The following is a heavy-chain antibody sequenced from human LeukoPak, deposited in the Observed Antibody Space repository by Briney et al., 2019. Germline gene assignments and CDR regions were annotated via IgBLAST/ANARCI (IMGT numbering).Heavy chain of an antibody. Sequence: SETLSLTCTVSGGSISSYYWSWIRQPPGKGLEWIGYIYYSGSTNYNPSLKSRVTISIDTSKNQFSLSLSSVSAADTAVYYCARDVSRGVDSWGQGTLVTVSS. D-gene: IGHD3-10*01. CDR2: IYYSGST. V-gene: IGHV4-59*01. CDR3: ARDVSRGVDS. CDR1: GGSISSYY. J-gene: IGHJ5*01.